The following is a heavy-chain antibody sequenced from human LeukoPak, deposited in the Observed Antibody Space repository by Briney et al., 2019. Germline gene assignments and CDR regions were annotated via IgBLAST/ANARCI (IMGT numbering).Heavy chain of an antibody. Sequence: SETLSLTCTVSGGSISSGDYYWRWIRQPPGTGLQWLGYIYYSGSTYYHPSLKSRVTISVDTSKNQFSLKLSSVTAADTAVYYCARAPTTMVRYLPRAFDYWGQGTLVTVSS. V-gene: IGHV4-30-4*08. CDR1: GGSISSGDYY. D-gene: IGHD3-10*01. CDR3: ARAPTTMVRYLPRAFDY. J-gene: IGHJ4*02. CDR2: IYYSGST.